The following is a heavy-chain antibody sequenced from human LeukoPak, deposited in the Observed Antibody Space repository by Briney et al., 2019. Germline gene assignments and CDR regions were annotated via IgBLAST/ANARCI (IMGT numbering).Heavy chain of an antibody. D-gene: IGHD3-22*01. J-gene: IGHJ4*02. V-gene: IGHV3-30*02. CDR1: GFTFSSYG. CDR3: AKHPSGGYDSSGYYYFDY. CDR2: IRYGGSNK. Sequence: PGGSLRLSCAASGFTFSSYGMHWVRQAPGKGLEWVAFIRYGGSNKYYADSVKCRFTISRDNSKNTLYLQMNSLRAEDTAVYYCAKHPSGGYDSSGYYYFDYWGQGTLVTVSS.